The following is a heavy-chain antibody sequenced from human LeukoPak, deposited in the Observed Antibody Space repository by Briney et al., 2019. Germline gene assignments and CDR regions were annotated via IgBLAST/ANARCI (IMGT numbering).Heavy chain of an antibody. Sequence: GGSLRLSCSAPGFTFSSYSLNSVRQAPGEGLEWVSSISSSSSYIYYADSVKGRFTISRDNAKNSLYLQMNSLRAEDTAVYYCVWERQPYYYDSSGHDDAFDIWGQGTMVTVSS. D-gene: IGHD3-22*01. CDR2: ISSSSSYI. V-gene: IGHV3-21*01. CDR1: GFTFSSYS. CDR3: VWERQPYYYDSSGHDDAFDI. J-gene: IGHJ3*02.